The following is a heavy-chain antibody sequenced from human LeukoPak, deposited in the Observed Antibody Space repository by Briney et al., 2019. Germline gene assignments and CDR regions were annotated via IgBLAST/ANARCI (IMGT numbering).Heavy chain of an antibody. CDR2: IYHSGAT. CDR3: ARATVPWRPFDY. CDR1: GGSISSGAFY. V-gene: IGHV4-30-2*01. J-gene: IGHJ4*02. Sequence: PSETLSLTCSVSGGSISSGAFYWSWIRQTPGKGLEWIGYIYHSGATDYNPSLQSRVTMSVDRSKNQFSLKLSSVTAADTAVYYCARATVPWRPFDYWGQGTLVTVSS. D-gene: IGHD3-10*01.